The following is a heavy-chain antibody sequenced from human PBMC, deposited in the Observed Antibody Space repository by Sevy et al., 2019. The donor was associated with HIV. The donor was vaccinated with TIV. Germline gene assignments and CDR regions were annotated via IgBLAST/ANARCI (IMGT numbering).Heavy chain of an antibody. CDR1: GFTFNYHF. J-gene: IGHJ4*02. CDR3: ARGDYYGSLYYFDY. V-gene: IGHV3-21*01. D-gene: IGHD3-10*01. Sequence: GGSLRLSCAASGFTFNYHFMNWVRQVPGKGLECVSYISSASSYINYSDSVKGRFTISRDNAKYLVFLEMNNLRPEDTAVYFCARGDYYGSLYYFDYWGQGTLVTVSS. CDR2: ISSASSYI.